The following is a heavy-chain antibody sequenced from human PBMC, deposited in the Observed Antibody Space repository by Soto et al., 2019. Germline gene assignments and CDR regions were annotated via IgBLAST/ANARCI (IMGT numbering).Heavy chain of an antibody. D-gene: IGHD3-22*01. V-gene: IGHV1-69*01. CDR1: GGTFSSYA. J-gene: IGHJ6*02. Sequence: QVQLVQSGAEVKKPGSSVKVSCKASGGTFSSYAISWARQAPGQGLELMGGIIPTFGTANYAPKFQGRVTITADESTSTAYMELSSLRSEDTAVYYCASAGYYYDSSGSEPEYYYGMDVWGQGTTVTVSS. CDR3: ASAGYYYDSSGSEPEYYYGMDV. CDR2: IIPTFGTA.